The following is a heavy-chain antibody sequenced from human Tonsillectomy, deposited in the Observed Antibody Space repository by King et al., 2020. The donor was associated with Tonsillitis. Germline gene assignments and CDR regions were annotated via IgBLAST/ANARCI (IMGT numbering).Heavy chain of an antibody. CDR1: GDSISTYY. V-gene: IGHV4-59*01. CDR3: AMDTDSWSRYDH. CDR2: VQYSGGST. J-gene: IGHJ4*02. D-gene: IGHD5-18*01. Sequence: VQLQESGPRLVKPSETLSLTCTVSGDSISTYYWSWLRQPPGKGLEWIGFVQYSGGSTDYNPSLKSRVTISLDTSKSQFSLRLTSVTAADTAIYYWAMDTDSWSRYDHWGQGTLVTASS.